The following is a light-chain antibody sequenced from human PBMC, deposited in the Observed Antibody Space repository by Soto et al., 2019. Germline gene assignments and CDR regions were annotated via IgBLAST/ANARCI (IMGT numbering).Light chain of an antibody. V-gene: IGKV3-15*01. CDR3: QQRHMWPIT. CDR1: QTILTN. J-gene: IGKJ5*01. CDR2: GAS. Sequence: EVVMTQSPATLSVSPWDRATLSCRASQTILTNLAWYQRKPGQAPRLLLYGASTRATGIPARFSGGGSGTEFTLTISSLEPEDSAVYYCQQRHMWPITFGQGTRLENK.